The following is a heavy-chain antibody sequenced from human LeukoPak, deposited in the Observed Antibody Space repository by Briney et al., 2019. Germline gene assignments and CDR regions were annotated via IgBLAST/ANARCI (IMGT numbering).Heavy chain of an antibody. Sequence: TGGSLRLSCAASGVMLSDYWVTWVRQAPGKGLEWVANIKQDGSEKYYVDSVKGRFTISRDNARNSVHLQMNSLRVEDTAVYYCAREAELLGRDAFDLWGQGTMVTVSS. V-gene: IGHV3-7*01. J-gene: IGHJ3*01. D-gene: IGHD1-7*01. CDR1: GVMLSDYW. CDR3: AREAELLGRDAFDL. CDR2: IKQDGSEK.